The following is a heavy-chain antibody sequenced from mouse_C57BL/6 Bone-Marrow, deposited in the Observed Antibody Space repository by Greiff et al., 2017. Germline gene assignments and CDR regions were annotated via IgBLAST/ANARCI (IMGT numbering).Heavy chain of an antibody. CDR3: ARQGEVALDD. CDR2: ISSGGSYP. CDR1: GFTFSSYG. Sequence: EVMLVESGGDLVKPGGSLKLSCAASGFTFSSYGMSWVRQTPDKRLDWVATISSGGSYPYYPDNVKGRFPISRDHAKNTLDQLMRSLKAEEAAMYYGARQGEVALDDWGEGTTLSVSS. J-gene: IGHJ2*01. V-gene: IGHV5-6*02. D-gene: IGHD1-1*01.